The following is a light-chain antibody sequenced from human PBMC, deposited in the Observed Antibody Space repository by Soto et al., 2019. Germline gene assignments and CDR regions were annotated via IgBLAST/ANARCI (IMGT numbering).Light chain of an antibody. Sequence: EIVCTQSPGTLSLSPGERATLSCRASQSVSSSYLAWYQQKPGQAPRLLIYGASSRATGIPDRFSGSGSGTDFTLTISRLEPEDFAVYYCQQYGSVPRATFGQGTKVDIK. CDR3: QQYGSVPRAT. CDR1: QSVSSSY. J-gene: IGKJ1*01. V-gene: IGKV3-20*01. CDR2: GAS.